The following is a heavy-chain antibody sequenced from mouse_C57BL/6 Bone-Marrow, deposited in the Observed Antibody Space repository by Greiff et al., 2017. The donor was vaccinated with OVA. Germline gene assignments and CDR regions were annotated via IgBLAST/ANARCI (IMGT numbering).Heavy chain of an antibody. J-gene: IGHJ3*01. D-gene: IGHD2-14*01. CDR3: ARWGYARFAY. CDR2: IYPGDGDT. Sequence: LEESGAELVKPGASVKISCKASGYAFSSYWMNWVKQRPGKGLEWIGQIYPGDGDTNYNGKFKGKATLTADKSSSTAYMQLSSLTSEDSAVYFCARWGYARFAYWGQGTLVTVSA. V-gene: IGHV1-80*01. CDR1: GYAFSSYW.